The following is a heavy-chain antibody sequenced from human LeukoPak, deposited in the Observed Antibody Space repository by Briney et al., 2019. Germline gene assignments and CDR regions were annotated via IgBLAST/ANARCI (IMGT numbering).Heavy chain of an antibody. CDR1: GYTFTSYG. Sequence: GASVTVSCKASGYTFTSYGMSWVRQAPGQGLEWMGWISTYNGNTNYARKLQGRVTMNTDTSTSTAYMELRSLRSDDTAVYYCARDLLYCSGGSCPFDYWGQGTLVTVSS. CDR3: ARDLLYCSGGSCPFDY. CDR2: ISTYNGNT. V-gene: IGHV1-18*01. J-gene: IGHJ4*02. D-gene: IGHD2-15*01.